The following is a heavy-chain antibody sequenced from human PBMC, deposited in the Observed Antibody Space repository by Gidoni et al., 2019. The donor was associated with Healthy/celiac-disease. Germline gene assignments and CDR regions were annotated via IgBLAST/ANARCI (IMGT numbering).Heavy chain of an antibody. D-gene: IGHD5-18*01. CDR1: GGSFSGYY. CDR3: ARRRGYSYGYPY. J-gene: IGHJ4*02. CDR2: INHRGST. Sequence: QVQLQQWGAGLLKPSETLSLTCAVYGGSFSGYYWSWIRHPPGKGLEWIGEINHRGSTNYNPSLKSRVTISVDTSKNQFSLKLSSVTAADTAVYYCARRRGYSYGYPYWGQGTLVTVSS. V-gene: IGHV4-34*01.